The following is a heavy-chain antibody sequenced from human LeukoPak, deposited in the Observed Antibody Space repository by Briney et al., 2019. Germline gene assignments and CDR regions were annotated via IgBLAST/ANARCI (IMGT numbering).Heavy chain of an antibody. V-gene: IGHV5-51*01. CDR1: GYSYTSYW. D-gene: IGHD1-26*01. CDR2: IYPGDSDT. J-gene: IGHJ4*02. CDR3: ARSYFSGTYPYDY. Sequence: GESLKISCKGSGYSYTSYWIGWVRQTPGKGLDWMGIIYPGDSDTRYSPSFQGQVTISADKSITTAYLQWSSLKASDTAMYYCARSYFSGTYPYDYWGQGTLVTVSS.